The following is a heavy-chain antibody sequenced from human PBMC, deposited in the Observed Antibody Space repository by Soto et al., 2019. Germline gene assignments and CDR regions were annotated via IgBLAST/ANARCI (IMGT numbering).Heavy chain of an antibody. CDR3: ARDMGLYYDILTGYRPVYFDY. Sequence: GSLRLSCAASGFTFSSYSMNWVRQAPGKGLEWVSSISSSSYIYYADSVKGRFTISRDNAKNSLYLQMNSLRAEDTAVYYCARDMGLYYDILTGYRPVYFDYWGQGTLVTVSS. CDR1: GFTFSSYS. D-gene: IGHD3-9*01. V-gene: IGHV3-21*01. CDR2: ISSSSYI. J-gene: IGHJ4*02.